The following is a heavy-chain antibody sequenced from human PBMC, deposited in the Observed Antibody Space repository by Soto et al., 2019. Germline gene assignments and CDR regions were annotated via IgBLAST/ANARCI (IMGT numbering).Heavy chain of an antibody. V-gene: IGHV4-34*01. D-gene: IGHD2-2*01. CDR3: ARLIPAARSVFDY. Sequence: PSETLSLTCNVYGGSFSGYYWSWIRQPPGKGLEWIGEINHSGSTNYNASLKSRVTISVDTSRNLFSLKLSSVTAADTAVYYCARLIPAARSVFDYWGQGTQVTVSS. CDR2: INHSGST. J-gene: IGHJ4*02. CDR1: GGSFSGYY.